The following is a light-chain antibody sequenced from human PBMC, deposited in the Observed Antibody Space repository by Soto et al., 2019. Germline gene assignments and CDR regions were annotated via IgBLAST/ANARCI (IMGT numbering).Light chain of an antibody. CDR2: DAS. CDR3: QQYNNWPSWT. CDR1: QSVSSD. J-gene: IGKJ1*01. Sequence: EIVLTQSPATLSLSPGERATFSCRASQSVSSDLVWYQHKPGQAPRLLIYDASNRATGIPARFSGSGSGTDFTLTISSLEPEDFAVYYCQQYNNWPSWTFGQGTKVEIK. V-gene: IGKV3-11*01.